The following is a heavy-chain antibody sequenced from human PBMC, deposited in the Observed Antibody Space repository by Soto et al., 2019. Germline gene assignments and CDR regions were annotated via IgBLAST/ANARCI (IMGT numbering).Heavy chain of an antibody. CDR1: GFTFSTYA. V-gene: IGHV3-23*01. D-gene: IGHD6-19*01. CDR2: ISGSGDDT. J-gene: IGHJ6*02. Sequence: EVQLLESGGGLVQPGGSLRLSCAASGFTFSTYALSWVRQSPGTGLEWVSAISGSGDDTYYTHSVKGRFTISRDNSKNTPSLQMDSLRVEDTATYYCAKVDRYSSGWSYYAPEYYYYGMDVWGQGTTVTVSS. CDR3: AKVDRYSSGWSYYAPEYYYYGMDV.